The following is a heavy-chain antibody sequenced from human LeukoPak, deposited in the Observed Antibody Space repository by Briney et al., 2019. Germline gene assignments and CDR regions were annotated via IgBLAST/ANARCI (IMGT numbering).Heavy chain of an antibody. D-gene: IGHD3-22*01. CDR2: IYYSGST. V-gene: IGHV4-31*03. Sequence: SQTLSLTCTVSGGSISSGGYYWSWIRQHPGKGLEWIGYIYYSGSTYYNPSLKSRVTMSVDTSKNQFSLKLSSVTAADTAVYYCARGWGSYDSSGYGAFDIWGQGTMVTVSS. CDR1: GGSISSGGYY. J-gene: IGHJ3*02. CDR3: ARGWGSYDSSGYGAFDI.